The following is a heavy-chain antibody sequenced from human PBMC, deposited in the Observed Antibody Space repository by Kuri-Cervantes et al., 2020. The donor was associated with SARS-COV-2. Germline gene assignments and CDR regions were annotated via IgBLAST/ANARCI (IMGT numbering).Heavy chain of an antibody. V-gene: IGHV3-30-3*01. CDR1: GFTFSSYA. D-gene: IGHD6-19*01. CDR3: ARDLSGWPVYY. CDR2: ISYDGSNK. J-gene: IGHJ4*02. Sequence: GESLKISCAASGFTFSSYAMHWVRQAPGKGLEWVAVISYDGSNKYYADSVKGRFTISRDNSKNTLYLQMNSLRAEDTAVYYCARDLSGWPVYYWGQGTLVTVSS.